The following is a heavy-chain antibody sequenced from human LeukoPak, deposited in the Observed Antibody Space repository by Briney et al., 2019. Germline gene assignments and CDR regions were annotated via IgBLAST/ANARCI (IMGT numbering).Heavy chain of an antibody. J-gene: IGHJ4*02. V-gene: IGHV4-59*01. CDR2: IYYSGST. D-gene: IGHD6-19*01. Sequence: PSETLSLTCTVSGGSINSYYWSWIRQPPGKGLEWIGYIYYSGSTNYNPSLKSRVTISVDTSKNQFSLKLSPVTAADTAAYYCAVAGPGSSFDYWGQGTLVTVSS. CDR1: GGSINSYY. CDR3: AVAGPGSSFDY.